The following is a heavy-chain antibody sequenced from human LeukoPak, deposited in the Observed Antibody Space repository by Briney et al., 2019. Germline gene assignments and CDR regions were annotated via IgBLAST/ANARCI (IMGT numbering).Heavy chain of an antibody. CDR1: GFTFSSYS. Sequence: GGSLRLSCAASGFTFSSYSMNWARQAPGKGLEWVSSISSSSSYIYYANSVKGRFTISRDNAKNSLYLQMNSLRAEDTAVYYCARLLVRGVIGDEYYFDYWGQGTLVTVSS. D-gene: IGHD3-10*01. V-gene: IGHV3-21*01. CDR2: ISSSSSYI. CDR3: ARLLVRGVIGDEYYFDY. J-gene: IGHJ4*02.